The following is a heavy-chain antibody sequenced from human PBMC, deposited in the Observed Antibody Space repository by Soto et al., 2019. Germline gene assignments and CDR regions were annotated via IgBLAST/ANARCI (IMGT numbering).Heavy chain of an antibody. V-gene: IGHV3-33*01. D-gene: IGHD1-26*01. Sequence: VQLLESGGGLVQPGGSLRLSCAASGFTFSSYGMHWVRQAPGKGLEWVAVIWYDGSNKYYADSVKGRFTISRDNSKNTLYLQMNSLRAEDTAVYYCAREYGVGATYYYYYGMDVWGQGTTVTVSS. CDR1: GFTFSSYG. J-gene: IGHJ6*02. CDR2: IWYDGSNK. CDR3: AREYGVGATYYYYYGMDV.